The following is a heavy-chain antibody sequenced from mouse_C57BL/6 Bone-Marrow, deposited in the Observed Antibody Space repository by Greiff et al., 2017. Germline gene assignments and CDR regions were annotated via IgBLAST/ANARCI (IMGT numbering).Heavy chain of an antibody. CDR3: ARDYYSNWYFDV. J-gene: IGHJ1*03. CDR1: GYTFTSYW. Sequence: QVQLQQPGAELVRPGSSVKLSCKASGYTFTSYWMHWVKQRPIQGLEWIGNIDPSDSETHYNQKFKDKATLTVDKSSSTAYMQLSSLTSEDSAVYYCARDYYSNWYFDVWGTGTTVTVSS. CDR2: IDPSDSET. V-gene: IGHV1-52*01. D-gene: IGHD2-5*01.